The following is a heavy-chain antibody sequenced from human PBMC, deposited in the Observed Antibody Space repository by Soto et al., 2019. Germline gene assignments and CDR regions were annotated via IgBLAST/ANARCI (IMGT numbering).Heavy chain of an antibody. CDR2: IYYSGST. CDR3: AGDTAMVMYNWFDP. CDR1: GGSISSSSYY. J-gene: IGHJ5*02. Sequence: QLQLQESGPGLVKPSETLSLTCTVSGGSISSSSYYWGWIRQPPGKGLEWIGSIYYSGSTYYNPSLKSRVTISVDTSKNQFSLKLSSVTAADTAVYYCAGDTAMVMYNWFDPWGQGTLVTVSS. D-gene: IGHD5-18*01. V-gene: IGHV4-39*01.